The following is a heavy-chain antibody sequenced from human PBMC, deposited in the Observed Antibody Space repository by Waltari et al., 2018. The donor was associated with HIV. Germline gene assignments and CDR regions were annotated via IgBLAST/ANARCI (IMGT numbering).Heavy chain of an antibody. Sequence: EVQLVESGGGLVQPGGSMRLSCPASDSPSRSYRMSWVRQASGKGLEWVANIKQDGREKYYVDSVKGRFTISRDNAKNSLYLQMNSLRAEDTAVYYCARASSGWYYFDYWGQGTLVTVSS. J-gene: IGHJ4*02. CDR1: DSPSRSYR. D-gene: IGHD6-19*01. CDR2: IKQDGREK. CDR3: ARASSGWYYFDY. V-gene: IGHV3-7*01.